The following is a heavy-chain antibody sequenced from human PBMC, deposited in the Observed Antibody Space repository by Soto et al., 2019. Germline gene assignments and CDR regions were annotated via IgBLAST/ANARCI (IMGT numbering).Heavy chain of an antibody. V-gene: IGHV1-18*04. Sequence: QEQLVQSGGEVKKPGASVRVSCKASGYTFTKYGITWVRQAPGQGLEWMGWIGVYNGKTNYARKLQGRVIMTADTSASTAYREMRSIRSDDTAVYYCSRARDCTSPSCYNHYYYGMDIWGQGTTVSVSS. D-gene: IGHD2-2*02. CDR2: IGVYNGKT. CDR1: GYTFTKYG. J-gene: IGHJ6*02. CDR3: SRARDCTSPSCYNHYYYGMDI.